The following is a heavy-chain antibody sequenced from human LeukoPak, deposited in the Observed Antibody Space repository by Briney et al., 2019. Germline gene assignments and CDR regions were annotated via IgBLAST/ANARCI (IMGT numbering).Heavy chain of an antibody. V-gene: IGHV4-39*01. CDR2: IYYSGST. CDR1: GGSISSSNYY. Sequence: SETLSLTCTVSGGSISSSNYYWGWVRQPPGKGLEWIGSIYYSGSTYYNPSLKSRVTISVDTSKTQFSLKVSSVPAADTAVYYCARRKPNDAFDMWGQGTVVNVSS. D-gene: IGHD1-14*01. J-gene: IGHJ3*02. CDR3: ARRKPNDAFDM.